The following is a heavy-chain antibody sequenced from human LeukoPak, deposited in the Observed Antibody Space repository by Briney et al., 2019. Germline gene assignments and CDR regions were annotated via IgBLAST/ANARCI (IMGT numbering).Heavy chain of an antibody. D-gene: IGHD2-15*01. CDR1: GFKFSDHY. CDR3: ATAGGDGSRMGFDP. CDR2: SRNKASSYTT. V-gene: IGHV3-72*01. Sequence: PGGSLRLSCAASGFKFSDHYIDWVRQAPGKGLEWVGRSRNKASSYTTEYAASVEGRFTISRDNTKSTLYLQMHSLRAEDTAVYYCATAGGDGSRMGFDPWGQGTLVTVSS. J-gene: IGHJ5*02.